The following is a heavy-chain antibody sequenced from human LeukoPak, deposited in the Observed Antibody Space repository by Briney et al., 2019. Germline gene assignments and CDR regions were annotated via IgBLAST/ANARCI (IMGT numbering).Heavy chain of an antibody. Sequence: PGGSLRLSCAASGFTFSGSAMHWVRQASGKELEWVGRIRSKANSYATTYAASVKGRFTISRDDSKNTAYLQMNSLETEDTAVYYCTRTYGDYASFENVWGQGTTVTVSS. CDR3: TRTYGDYASFENV. V-gene: IGHV3-73*01. J-gene: IGHJ6*02. D-gene: IGHD4-17*01. CDR1: GFTFSGSA. CDR2: IRSKANSYAT.